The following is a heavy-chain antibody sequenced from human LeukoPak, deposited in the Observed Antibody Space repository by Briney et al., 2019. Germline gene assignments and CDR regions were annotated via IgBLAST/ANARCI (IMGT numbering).Heavy chain of an antibody. CDR2: ISGSGGST. CDR1: GFTFSSYA. CDR3: AKDQFGGLYFDY. J-gene: IGHJ4*02. Sequence: GGSLRLSCAASGFTFSSYATSWIRQAPGKGLEWVSAISGSGGSTYYADSVKGRFTISRDNSKNTLYLQMNSLRAEDTAVYYCAKDQFGGLYFDYWGQGTPVTVSS. V-gene: IGHV3-23*01. D-gene: IGHD3-10*01.